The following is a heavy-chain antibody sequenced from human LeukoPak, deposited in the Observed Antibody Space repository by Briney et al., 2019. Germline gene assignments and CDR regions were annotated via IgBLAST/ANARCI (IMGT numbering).Heavy chain of an antibody. CDR3: ARDRDYSNSLDY. V-gene: IGHV4-4*07. CDR1: GDSISSCY. D-gene: IGHD6-6*01. CDR2: ICTSGTI. Sequence: SETLSLTCTVSGDSISSCYWSWIRQPAEKALEWSGRICTSGTINYKLSLKNRVTMSVDTSKNQFALKLTSVTAADTAVYCCARDRDYSNSLDYWGQGTLVTVSS. J-gene: IGHJ4*02.